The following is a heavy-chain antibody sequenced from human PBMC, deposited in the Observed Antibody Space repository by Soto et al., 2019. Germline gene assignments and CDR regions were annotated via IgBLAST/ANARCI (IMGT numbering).Heavy chain of an antibody. CDR3: ARGNHRWLQLWYFDL. Sequence: QVQLVQSGAEVKKPGSSVTVSCKASGGTFSSYTISWVRQAPGQGLEWMGGIIPIFGTANYAQKFQGRVTITAEESTSTAYMEVSGLRSEDTAVYYCARGNHRWLQLWYFDLWGRGTLVTVSS. CDR1: GGTFSSYT. V-gene: IGHV1-69*12. J-gene: IGHJ2*01. CDR2: IIPIFGTA. D-gene: IGHD5-12*01.